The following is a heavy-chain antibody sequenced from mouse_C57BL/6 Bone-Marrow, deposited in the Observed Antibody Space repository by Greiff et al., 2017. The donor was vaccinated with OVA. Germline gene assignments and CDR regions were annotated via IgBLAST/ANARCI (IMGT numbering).Heavy chain of an antibody. Sequence: QVQLQQPGAELVKPGASVKLSCKASGYTFTSYWMHWVKQRPGRGLEWIGRIDPNSGGTKYNEKFKSKATLTVDKPSSTAYMQLSSLTSEYAAVYYCARRAWAPYYYGSRVCAYWGQGTLVTVSA. V-gene: IGHV1-72*01. CDR1: GYTFTSYW. CDR3: ARRAWAPYYYGSRVCAY. J-gene: IGHJ3*01. CDR2: IDPNSGGT. D-gene: IGHD1-1*01.